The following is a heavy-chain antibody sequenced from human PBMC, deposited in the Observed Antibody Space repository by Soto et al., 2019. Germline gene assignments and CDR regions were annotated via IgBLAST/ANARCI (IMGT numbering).Heavy chain of an antibody. V-gene: IGHV3-30*18. D-gene: IGHD3-10*01. J-gene: IGHJ6*02. Sequence: GGSLRLSCAASGFTFSRHSMNWVRQAPGKGLEWVAVISYDGSNKYYAESVKGRFIISRDKSENTLYLQMNSLRAEDTALYYCAKDLGSGKPYYYYAMDVWGQGTTVTVSS. CDR1: GFTFSRHS. CDR2: ISYDGSNK. CDR3: AKDLGSGKPYYYYAMDV.